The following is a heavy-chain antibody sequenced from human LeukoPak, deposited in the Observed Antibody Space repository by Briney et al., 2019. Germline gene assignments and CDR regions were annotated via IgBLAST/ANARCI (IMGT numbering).Heavy chain of an antibody. Sequence: GGSLRLSCAASGFTVSSNYMSWVRQAPGKGLEWVSVIYSGGSTYYADSVKGRFTISRDNSKNTLYLQMNSLRAEDTAVYYCARVNYGDYGGVENWFDPWGQGTLVTVSS. D-gene: IGHD4-17*01. CDR2: IYSGGST. V-gene: IGHV3-53*01. CDR1: GFTVSSNY. J-gene: IGHJ5*02. CDR3: ARVNYGDYGGVENWFDP.